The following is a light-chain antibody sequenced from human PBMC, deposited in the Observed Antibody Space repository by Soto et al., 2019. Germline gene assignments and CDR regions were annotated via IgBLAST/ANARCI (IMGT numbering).Light chain of an antibody. CDR1: TSNIGNNY. Sequence: QSVLTQPPSVSAAPGQKVTISCSGSTSNIGNNYVSWYQQVPGTAPKLLIHDNNKRPSGIPDRFSGSKSGTSATLGISGLQTGDEADYYCGTWDSSLRGVVFGGGTRLTVL. J-gene: IGLJ2*01. CDR3: GTWDSSLRGVV. CDR2: DNN. V-gene: IGLV1-51*01.